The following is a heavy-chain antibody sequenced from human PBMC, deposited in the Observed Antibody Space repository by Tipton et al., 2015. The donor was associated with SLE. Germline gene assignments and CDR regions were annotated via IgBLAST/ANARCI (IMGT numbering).Heavy chain of an antibody. D-gene: IGHD2-8*01. CDR2: MYYTGTT. Sequence: TLSLTCTVSGGSISSSSFYWGWIRQSPGKGLESIGSMYYTGTTYYNPSLESRVTMSVDTAKNQFSLSLTSVTAADTAVYYCARGMLTWRGAIVGVDVWGQGTTVNVSS. V-gene: IGHV4-39*07. J-gene: IGHJ6*02. CDR3: ARGMLTWRGAIVGVDV. CDR1: GGSISSSSFY.